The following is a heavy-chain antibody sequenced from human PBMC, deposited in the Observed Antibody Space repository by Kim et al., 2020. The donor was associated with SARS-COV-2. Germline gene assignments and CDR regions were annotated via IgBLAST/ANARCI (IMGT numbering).Heavy chain of an antibody. CDR3: AKGTYDSSGYYHFDY. Sequence: GGSLRLSCAASGFTFDDYAMHWVRQAPGKGLEWVSGISWNSGSIGYADSVKGRFTISRDNAKNSLYLQMNSLRAEDTALYYCAKGTYDSSGYYHFDYWGQGTLVTVSS. CDR2: ISWNSGSI. D-gene: IGHD3-22*01. J-gene: IGHJ4*02. V-gene: IGHV3-9*01. CDR1: GFTFDDYA.